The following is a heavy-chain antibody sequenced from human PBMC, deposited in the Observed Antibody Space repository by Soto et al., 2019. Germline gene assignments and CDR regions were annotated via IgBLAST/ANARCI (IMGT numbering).Heavy chain of an antibody. D-gene: IGHD7-27*01. CDR3: TGGPPNWGFDS. CDR2: MSPKTANT. CDR1: GYTFTSYD. Sequence: ASVKVSCKASGYTFTSYDINWVRQSAGQGLEWMGWMSPKTANTGYAQKFQGRVTMTRSTSISTAYMELSSLTSEDTAVYYCTGGPPNWGFDSWGQGTPVTVSS. J-gene: IGHJ5*01. V-gene: IGHV1-8*01.